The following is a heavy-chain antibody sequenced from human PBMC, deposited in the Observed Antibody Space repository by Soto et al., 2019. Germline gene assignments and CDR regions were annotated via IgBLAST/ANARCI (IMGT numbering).Heavy chain of an antibody. CDR1: GGSISGHY. Sequence: QVQLQESGPGLVRPSETLSLTCTVSGGSISGHYWTWVRQPAGKGLEWIGRIYSTGSTDYNPSLESRVTMSIDTSKNRFSLSLNSVTAADTAVYYCAREKAYYYSAMDVWGQGTTVAVSS. V-gene: IGHV4-4*07. J-gene: IGHJ6*02. CDR3: AREKAYYYSAMDV. CDR2: IYSTGST.